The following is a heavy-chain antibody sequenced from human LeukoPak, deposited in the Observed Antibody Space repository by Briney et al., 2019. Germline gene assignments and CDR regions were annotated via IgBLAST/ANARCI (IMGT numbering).Heavy chain of an antibody. D-gene: IGHD2/OR15-2a*01. CDR2: ISESGSST. V-gene: IGHV3-23*01. J-gene: IGHJ4*02. CDR3: ARGAFYDY. Sequence: PGGSLRLSCAASGFTFSSYGMSWVRQAPGKGLEWVTTISESGSSTYYADSVKGRFTISRDNSKNTLYVQMNSLRAEDTAVYFCARGAFYDYWGQGTLATVSS. CDR1: GFTFSSYG.